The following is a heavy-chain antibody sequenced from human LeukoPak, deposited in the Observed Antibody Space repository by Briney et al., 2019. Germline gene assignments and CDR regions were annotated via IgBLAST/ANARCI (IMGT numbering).Heavy chain of an antibody. V-gene: IGHV3-64*01. Sequence: GGSLRLSCAASGFTFSSYAMHWVRQAPGKGLEYVSAISSNGGSTYYANSVKGRFTISRDNSKNTLYLQMGSLRAEDMAVYYCASKGYYYDSSGYSPGYFDYWGQGTLVTVSS. J-gene: IGHJ4*02. D-gene: IGHD3-22*01. CDR3: ASKGYYYDSSGYSPGYFDY. CDR1: GFTFSSYA. CDR2: ISSNGGST.